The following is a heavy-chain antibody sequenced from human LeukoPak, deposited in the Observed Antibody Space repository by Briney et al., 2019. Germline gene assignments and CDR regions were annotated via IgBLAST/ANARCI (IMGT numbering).Heavy chain of an antibody. J-gene: IGHJ4*02. Sequence: GASVKVSCKASGYTFSAYYIHWVRQAPGQGLEWVGWINPNSGGTEYAQTFQGRFTMTRDTSISTAYMELTSLRSDDTAVYYCARGRHLDTATFDENYWGQGTLVIVPS. CDR2: INPNSGGT. CDR1: GYTFSAYY. CDR3: ARGRHLDTATFDENY. V-gene: IGHV1-2*02. D-gene: IGHD5-18*01.